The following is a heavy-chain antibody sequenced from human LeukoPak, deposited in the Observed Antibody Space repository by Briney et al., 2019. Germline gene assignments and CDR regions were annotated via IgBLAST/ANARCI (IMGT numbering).Heavy chain of an antibody. CDR1: GFTFSSYE. CDR3: ARMMAGRGFDY. V-gene: IGHV3-48*03. J-gene: IGHJ4*02. Sequence: AGGSLRLSCAASGFTFSSYETNWVRQAPGKGLEWVSYISSSGSSIYYADSVKGRFTISRDNAKNSLYLQMNSLRAEDTAVYHCARMMAGRGFDYWGQGTLVTVSS. CDR2: ISSSGSSI. D-gene: IGHD5-24*01.